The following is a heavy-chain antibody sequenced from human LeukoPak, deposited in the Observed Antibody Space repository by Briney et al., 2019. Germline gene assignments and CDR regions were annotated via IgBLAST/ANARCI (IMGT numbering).Heavy chain of an antibody. CDR3: ARDFYCSSTSCLPVYGY. Sequence: GASVKVSCKASGYTFTSYGISWVRQAPGQGLEWMGWISAYNGNTTYAQKLQGRVTMTTDTSTSTAYMELRSLRSDDTAVCYCARDFYCSSTSCLPVYGYWGQGTLVTVSS. D-gene: IGHD2-2*01. CDR1: GYTFTSYG. J-gene: IGHJ4*02. V-gene: IGHV1-18*01. CDR2: ISAYNGNT.